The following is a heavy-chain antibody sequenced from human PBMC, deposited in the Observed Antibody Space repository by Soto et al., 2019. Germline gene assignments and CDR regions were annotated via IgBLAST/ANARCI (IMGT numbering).Heavy chain of an antibody. J-gene: IGHJ4*02. V-gene: IGHV3-23*01. D-gene: IGHD3-22*01. CDR2: ISGSGGST. Sequence: GGSLRLSCAASGFTFSAYAMTWVRQAPGKGLEWVSVISGSGGSTYYADSVKGRFTISRDNSKNTLFLQMNSLRAEDTAVYYCARDYYKYYDSSGYYRSPAYWGQGTLVTVSS. CDR3: ARDYYKYYDSSGYYRSPAY. CDR1: GFTFSAYA.